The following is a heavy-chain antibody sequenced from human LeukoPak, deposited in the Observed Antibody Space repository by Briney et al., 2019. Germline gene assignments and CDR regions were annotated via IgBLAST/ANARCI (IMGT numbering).Heavy chain of an antibody. V-gene: IGHV1-2*02. CDR3: ARVEGGWDSSGYYFEYFQH. CDR2: INPNSGGT. J-gene: IGHJ1*01. D-gene: IGHD3-22*01. Sequence: ASVKVSCKASGYTFTGYYMHWVRQAPGQGLEWMGWINPNSGGTNYAQKFQGRVTMTRDTSISTAFMELSRLRSDDTAVYYCARVEGGWDSSGYYFEYFQHWGQGTLVTVSS. CDR1: GYTFTGYY.